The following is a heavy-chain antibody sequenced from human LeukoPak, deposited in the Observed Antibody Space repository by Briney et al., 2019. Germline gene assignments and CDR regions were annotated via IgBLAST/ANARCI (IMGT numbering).Heavy chain of an antibody. J-gene: IGHJ6*03. CDR2: LYYSGKT. Sequence: PSDTLSLTCIISGGSISSTTYYWGWIRQPPGKGLEWIGTLYYSGKTYYNPSLKSRVTISIDTSKNQFSLKLSSVTAADTAVYYCARESRSPRIAAAANYYYYYMDVWGKGTTVTVSS. CDR1: GGSISSTTYY. D-gene: IGHD6-13*01. CDR3: ARESRSPRIAAAANYYYYYMDV. V-gene: IGHV4-39*07.